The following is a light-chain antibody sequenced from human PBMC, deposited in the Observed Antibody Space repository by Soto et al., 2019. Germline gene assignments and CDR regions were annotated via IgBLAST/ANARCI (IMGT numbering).Light chain of an antibody. J-gene: IGLJ1*01. CDR2: EVP. CDR1: SSDVGGHNY. CDR3: SSYAGYTVVV. V-gene: IGLV2-8*01. Sequence: QSALTQPPSASGSPGQSLTISCTGTSSDVGGHNYVAWYQHHPGKAPKLMIYEVPKRPSGVPDRFSGSKSGNTASLTISGLQAEDEADYYCSSYAGYTVVVFGTGTKVTVL.